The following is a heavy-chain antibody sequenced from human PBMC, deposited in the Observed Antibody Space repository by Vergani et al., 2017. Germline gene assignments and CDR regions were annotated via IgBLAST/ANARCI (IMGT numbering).Heavy chain of an antibody. CDR2: IRYDGSNK. J-gene: IGHJ4*02. D-gene: IGHD4-17*01. V-gene: IGHV3-30*02. Sequence: QVQLVESGGGVVQPGGSLRLSCAASGFTFSSYGMHWVRQAPGKGLEWVAFIRYDGSNKYYADSVKGRFTISRDNSKNTLYLQMNSLRAEDTAVYYCAKELRGWGPALYYWGQGTLVTVSS. CDR3: AKELRGWGPALYY. CDR1: GFTFSSYG.